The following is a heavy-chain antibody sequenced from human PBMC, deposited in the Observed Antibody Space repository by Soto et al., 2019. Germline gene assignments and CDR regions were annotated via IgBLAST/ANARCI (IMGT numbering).Heavy chain of an antibody. V-gene: IGHV1-8*01. Sequence: ASVKVSCKASGYTFTSYDINWVRQATGQGLEWMGWMNPNSGNTGYAQKFQGRVTMTRNTSISTAYMELSSLRSEDTAMYYCASSVFGYSSSWYWRFVYWGQGTLVTVSS. CDR1: GYTFTSYD. J-gene: IGHJ4*02. D-gene: IGHD6-13*01. CDR3: ASSVFGYSSSWYWRFVY. CDR2: MNPNSGNT.